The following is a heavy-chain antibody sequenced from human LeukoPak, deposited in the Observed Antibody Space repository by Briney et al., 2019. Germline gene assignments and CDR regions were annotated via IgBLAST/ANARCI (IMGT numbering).Heavy chain of an antibody. CDR3: ARGQSRKVVVVAVGYYYYMDV. CDR2: INHSGST. J-gene: IGHJ6*03. V-gene: IGHV4-34*01. CDR1: GGSFSGYY. Sequence: SETPSLTCAVYGGSFSGYYWSWIRQPPGKGLEWIGEINHSGSTNYNPSLKSRVTISVDTSKNQFSLKLSSVTAADTAVYYCARGQSRKVVVVAVGYYYYMDVWGKGTTVTVSS. D-gene: IGHD2-15*01.